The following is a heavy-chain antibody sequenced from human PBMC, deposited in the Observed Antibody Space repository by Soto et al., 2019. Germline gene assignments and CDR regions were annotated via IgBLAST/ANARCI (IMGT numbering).Heavy chain of an antibody. Sequence: PSLTCTVSGGSISSGGYYWTWIRLHPVRGLEWIGYIHDSGSSFYLPSLKSRVTILLETSKNQFSLNLRSVTAADTAVYYCARSQMATTWPYFDFWGHGTLVTVSS. D-gene: IGHD1-1*01. V-gene: IGHV4-31*03. CDR2: IHDSGSS. CDR3: ARSQMATTWPYFDF. CDR1: GGSISSGGYY. J-gene: IGHJ4*01.